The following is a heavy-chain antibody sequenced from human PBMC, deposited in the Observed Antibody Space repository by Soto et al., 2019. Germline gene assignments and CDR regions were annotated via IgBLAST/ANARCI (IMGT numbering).Heavy chain of an antibody. J-gene: IGHJ5*02. D-gene: IGHD1-26*01. V-gene: IGHV1-18*01. CDR3: TRPIVGATNGGWFDP. Sequence: ASVKVSCKTSGYTFTNFGLSWVRQAPGQGLEWMGWISAYNGNTNYAQNFQGRVTMTTDTSTSTAYMELRSLKTEDTAVYYCTRPIVGATNGGWFDPWGQGTLVTVSS. CDR2: ISAYNGNT. CDR1: GYTFTNFG.